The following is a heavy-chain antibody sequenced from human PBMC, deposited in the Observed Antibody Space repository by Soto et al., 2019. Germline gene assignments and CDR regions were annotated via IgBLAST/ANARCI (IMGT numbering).Heavy chain of an antibody. Sequence: PSETLSLTCTVSGGSISSYYWSWIRQPPGKGLEWIGYIYYSGSTNYNPSLKSRVTISVDTSKNQFSLKLSSETAADTAVYYCARGGWLQFVYYYYGMDVWGQGTTVTVSS. D-gene: IGHD5-12*01. CDR2: IYYSGST. CDR1: GGSISSYY. V-gene: IGHV4-59*01. CDR3: ARGGWLQFVYYYYGMDV. J-gene: IGHJ6*02.